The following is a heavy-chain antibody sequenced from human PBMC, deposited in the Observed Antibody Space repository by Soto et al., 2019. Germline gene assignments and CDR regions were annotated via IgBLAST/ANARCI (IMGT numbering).Heavy chain of an antibody. J-gene: IGHJ4*02. V-gene: IGHV4-59*01. Sequence: SETLCLTCTGSGGSISSYDWSWIRQPPGKGLEGIGYSYFSGSTNYNPSLKSRVTITVNTSKNQILLYLSPVTASDTAMYYCACYHDSSGFYFDYWGQGTLVTVSS. CDR1: GGSISSYD. CDR2: SYFSGST. D-gene: IGHD3-22*01. CDR3: ACYHDSSGFYFDY.